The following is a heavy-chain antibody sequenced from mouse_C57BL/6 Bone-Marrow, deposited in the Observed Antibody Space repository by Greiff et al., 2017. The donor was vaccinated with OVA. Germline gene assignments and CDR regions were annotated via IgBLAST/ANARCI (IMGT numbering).Heavy chain of an antibody. CDR3: ARVDNFSMDY. V-gene: IGHV5-2*01. CDR2: INSDGGSI. D-gene: IGHD1-3*01. Sequence: DVHLVESGGGLVQPGESLKLSCESHEYEFPSHDLSWVRKTPEKRLELVAAINSDGGSIFYPVTMAGRFIISRDNTTKTLYLQMRSLRSEATALYYCARVDNFSMDYWGQGTPVTVSS. CDR1: EYEFPSHD. J-gene: IGHJ4*01.